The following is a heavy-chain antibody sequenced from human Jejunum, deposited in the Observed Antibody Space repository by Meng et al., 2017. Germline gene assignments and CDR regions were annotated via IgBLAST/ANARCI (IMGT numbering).Heavy chain of an antibody. CDR1: GFSLRTRTVG. CDR3: AHRIANSSDNTFACFNP. D-gene: IGHD2/OR15-2a*01. Sequence: SGPTLVKPTETLTLTCTFSGFSLRTRTVGVGWLRQPPGKALECLALIYWDDDKRYNPSLKNRLSITKDTSENQVVLTMPNMAPPAPAPYYCAHRIANSSDNTFACFNPWARDSWSPSPQ. V-gene: IGHV2-5*02. CDR2: IYWDDDK. J-gene: IGHJ5*02.